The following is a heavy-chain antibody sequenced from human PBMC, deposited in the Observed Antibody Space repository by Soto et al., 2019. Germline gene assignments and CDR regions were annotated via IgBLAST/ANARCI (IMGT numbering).Heavy chain of an antibody. Sequence: SQTLSLTCAITGDSVSSNSAGWSWVRQSPSRGLEWLGRTYYRSKWYNDYAVSVKSRITINPDTSKNQFSLQLNSVTPEDTAVYYCARDPPIAYYDFWSCYGGGMDVWGQGTTVTVSS. J-gene: IGHJ6*02. CDR3: ARDPPIAYYDFWSCYGGGMDV. CDR1: GDSVSSNSAG. D-gene: IGHD3-3*01. V-gene: IGHV6-1*01. CDR2: TYYRSKWYN.